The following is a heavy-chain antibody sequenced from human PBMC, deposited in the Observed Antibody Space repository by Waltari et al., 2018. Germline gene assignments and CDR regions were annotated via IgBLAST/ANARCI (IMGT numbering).Heavy chain of an antibody. V-gene: IGHV4-59*01. CDR1: GGSISSYY. CDR2: IYYSGST. CDR3: ARVLLWFGEPLAFDY. J-gene: IGHJ4*02. Sequence: ETLSLTCTVSGGSISSYYWSWIRQPPGKGLEWIGYIYYSGSTNYNPSLKSRVTISVDTSKNQFSLKLSSVTAADTAVYYCARVLLWFGEPLAFDYWGQGTLVTVSS. D-gene: IGHD3-10*01.